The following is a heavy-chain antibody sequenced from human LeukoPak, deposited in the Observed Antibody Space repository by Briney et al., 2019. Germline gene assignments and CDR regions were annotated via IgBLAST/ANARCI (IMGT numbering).Heavy chain of an antibody. CDR3: VKDRRGGSYYAATFDI. J-gene: IGHJ3*02. CDR1: GFTFSSYA. Sequence: PGGSLRLSCAATGFTFSSYAMSWVRQAPGKGLEWVSGISDSGDITYYADSVKGRFTISRDNSKNTLYVQMKSLRVEDTAVYYCVKDRRGGSYYAATFDIWGQGTMVTVTS. V-gene: IGHV3-23*01. D-gene: IGHD1-26*01. CDR2: ISDSGDIT.